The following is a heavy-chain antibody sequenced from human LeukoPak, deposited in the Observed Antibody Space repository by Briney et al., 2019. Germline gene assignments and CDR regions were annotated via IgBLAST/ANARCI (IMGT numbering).Heavy chain of an antibody. CDR3: ARDGNYDILTGYPEYYFDY. CDR1: GGSISSYY. J-gene: IGHJ4*02. D-gene: IGHD3-9*01. V-gene: IGHV4-4*07. CDR2: ICTSGST. Sequence: SETLSLTCTVSGGSISSYYRSWIRQPAGKGPEWIGRICTSGSTNYNPSLKSRVTMSVDTSKNQFSLKLISVTAADTAVYYCARDGNYDILTGYPEYYFDYWGQGTLVTVSS.